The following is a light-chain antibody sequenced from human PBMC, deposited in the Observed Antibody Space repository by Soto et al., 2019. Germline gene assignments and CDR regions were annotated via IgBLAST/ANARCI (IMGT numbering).Light chain of an antibody. J-gene: IGKJ1*01. CDR3: QQYGSSPGWT. V-gene: IGKV3-20*01. Sequence: EIVLTQSPGTLSLSPGERATISCRASQSVSSSYLAWYQQKPGQAPRLLIYGASSRATGILDRFSGSGSGTDFTLTISSLEPEDFAVHYCQQYGSSPGWTFGQGTKVDIK. CDR1: QSVSSSY. CDR2: GAS.